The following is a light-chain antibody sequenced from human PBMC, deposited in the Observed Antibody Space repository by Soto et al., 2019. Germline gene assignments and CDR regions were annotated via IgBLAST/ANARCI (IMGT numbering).Light chain of an antibody. CDR1: QSVLYSSDNKNY. CDR2: WAS. Sequence: DIVMTQSPDSLAVSLGERATINCKSSQSVLYSSDNKNYLAWYQQKPGQPPKLLIYWASTRESGVPDRFSASGSGTDFTLTISSLQAEDVAVYYCQQFYITPLTVGGGTKVEIK. V-gene: IGKV4-1*01. CDR3: QQFYITPLT. J-gene: IGKJ4*01.